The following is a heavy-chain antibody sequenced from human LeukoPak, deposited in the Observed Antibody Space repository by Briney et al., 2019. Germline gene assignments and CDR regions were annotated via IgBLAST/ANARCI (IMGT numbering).Heavy chain of an antibody. CDR2: ISTRSTDI. J-gene: IGHJ4*02. CDR3: ARDPGLLWFGELSI. V-gene: IGHV3-21*05. D-gene: IGHD3-10*01. Sequence: PGGSLRLSCAASGFTFSSYSMGWVRQAPGKGLEWVSCISTRSTDISYVDSVKGRFTISRDNAENSLFLQMNSLRVEDTAVYYCARDPGLLWFGELSIWGQGTLVTVSS. CDR1: GFTFSSYS.